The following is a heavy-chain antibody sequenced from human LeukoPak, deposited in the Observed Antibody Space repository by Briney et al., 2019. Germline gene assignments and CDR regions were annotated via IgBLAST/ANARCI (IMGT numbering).Heavy chain of an antibody. Sequence: PGGSLRLSCAASGFTVSTNYMSWVRQAPGKGLEWVSVIYTGGSTYYADSVKVRFTLSRSNSKNTLYLQMQSLSAEHKAAYYCASHYDYGGSLDYWGQRPLVTVSS. CDR2: IYTGGST. CDR1: GFTVSTNY. CDR3: ASHYDYGGSLDY. V-gene: IGHV3-53*01. D-gene: IGHD4-23*01. J-gene: IGHJ4*02.